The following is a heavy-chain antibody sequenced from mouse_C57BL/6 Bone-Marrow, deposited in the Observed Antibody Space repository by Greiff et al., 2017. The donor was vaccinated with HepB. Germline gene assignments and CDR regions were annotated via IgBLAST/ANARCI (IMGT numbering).Heavy chain of an antibody. V-gene: IGHV1-55*01. Sequence: QVHVKQPGAELVKPGASVKMSCKASGYTFTSYWITWVKQRPGQGLEWIGDIYPGSGSTNYNEKFKSKATLTVDTSSSTAYMQLSSLTSEDSAVYYCARSGYYSSFAYWGQGTLVTVSA. CDR1: GYTFTSYW. D-gene: IGHD2-12*01. CDR3: ARSGYYSSFAY. J-gene: IGHJ3*01. CDR2: IYPGSGST.